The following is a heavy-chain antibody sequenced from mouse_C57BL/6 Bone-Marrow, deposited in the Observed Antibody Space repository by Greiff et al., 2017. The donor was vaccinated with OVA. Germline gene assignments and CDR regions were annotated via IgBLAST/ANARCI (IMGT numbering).Heavy chain of an antibody. CDR3: ARGGFY. CDR2: IDPSDSYT. V-gene: IGHV1-69*01. J-gene: IGHJ2*01. Sequence: VQLQQPGAELVMPGASVKLSCKASGYTFTSYWMHWVKQRPGQGLEWIGEIDPSDSYTNYNQKFKGKSTLTVDKSSSTAYMQLSSLTSEDSAVYYCARGGFYWGQGTTLTVSS. CDR1: GYTFTSYW.